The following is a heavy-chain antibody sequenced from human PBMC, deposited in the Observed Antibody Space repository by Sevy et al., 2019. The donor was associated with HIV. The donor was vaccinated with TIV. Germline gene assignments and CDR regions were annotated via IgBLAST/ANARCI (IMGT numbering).Heavy chain of an antibody. CDR1: GFTFNTHA. Sequence: PGGSLRLSCTASGFTFNTHAMTWVRQAPGKGLEWVSVISGPGLSTYYADSVKGRFTISRDNSKNTLYLQMNSLRVDDTATYYCAKALNPALESMIEVILRTLKGFDVWGQGTMVTVSS. D-gene: IGHD3-22*01. J-gene: IGHJ3*01. V-gene: IGHV3-23*01. CDR3: AKALNPALESMIEVILRTLKGFDV. CDR2: ISGPGLST.